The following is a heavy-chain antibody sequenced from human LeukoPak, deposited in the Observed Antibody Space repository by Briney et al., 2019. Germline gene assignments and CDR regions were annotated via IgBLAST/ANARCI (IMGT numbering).Heavy chain of an antibody. D-gene: IGHD3-22*01. V-gene: IGHV3-21*01. CDR3: ARDDYYDSSGFYAFDI. CDR2: ISSSSSYI. CDR1: GFTFSSYT. Sequence: GGSLRLSCAASGFTFSSYTMNWVRQAPGKGLEWVSSISSSSSYIYYVDSVKGRFTISRDNAKKSLYLQMNSLRAEDTALYYCARDDYYDSSGFYAFDIWGQGTMVTVSS. J-gene: IGHJ3*02.